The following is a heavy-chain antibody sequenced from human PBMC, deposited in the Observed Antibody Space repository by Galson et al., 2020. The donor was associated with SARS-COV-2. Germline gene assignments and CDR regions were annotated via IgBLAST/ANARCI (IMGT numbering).Heavy chain of an antibody. J-gene: IGHJ6*02. CDR1: GYTFTSYG. CDR2: ISAYNGNT. D-gene: IGHD3-9*01. V-gene: IGHV1-18*01. CDR3: ARDQTLRYFDWSYYYYGMDV. Sequence: ASVKVSCKASGYTFTSYGISWVRQAPGQGLEWMGWISAYNGNTNYAQKLQGRVTMTTDTSTSTAYMELRSLRSDDTAVYYCARDQTLRYFDWSYYYYGMDVWGQGTTVTVSS.